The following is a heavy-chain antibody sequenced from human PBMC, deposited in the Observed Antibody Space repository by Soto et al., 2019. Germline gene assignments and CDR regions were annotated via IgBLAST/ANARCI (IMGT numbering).Heavy chain of an antibody. CDR2: ISYDGNNT. CDR3: AKGAGDRLSLGMDV. CDR1: GFSISDYG. D-gene: IGHD1-26*01. J-gene: IGHJ6*02. V-gene: IGHV3-30*18. Sequence: GGSLRLSCAAPGFSISDYGMEWVRQAPGKGLEWVALISYDGNNTYYADSVKGQFTISRDNSKDTLFLQMTGLRAEDTAVYCCAKGAGDRLSLGMDVWGQGTTVTVSS.